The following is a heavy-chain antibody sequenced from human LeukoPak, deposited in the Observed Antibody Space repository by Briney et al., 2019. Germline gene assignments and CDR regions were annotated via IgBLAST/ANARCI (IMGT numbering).Heavy chain of an antibody. CDR2: IYSGGST. Sequence: GGSLRLSCAASGFTFYDYGMSGVRQAPGKGLEWVSVIYSGGSTYYADSVKGRFTISSDNSKNTLYLQMNSLRAEDTAVYYCARDRCSGGSCKTPYAEYLQHWGQGTLVTVSS. CDR3: ARDRCSGGSCKTPYAEYLQH. V-gene: IGHV3-53*01. D-gene: IGHD2-15*01. J-gene: IGHJ1*01. CDR1: GFTFYDYG.